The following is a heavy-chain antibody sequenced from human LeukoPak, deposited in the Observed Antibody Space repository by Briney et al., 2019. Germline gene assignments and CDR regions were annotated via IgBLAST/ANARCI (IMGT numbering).Heavy chain of an antibody. CDR2: IIPILGIA. Sequence: SVKVSCKASGGTFSSYAISWVRQAPGQGLEWMGRIIPILGIANYAQKFQGRVTITADKSTSTAYMELSSLRSEDTAVYYRARGYCSGGSCYPGGRYFDYWGQGTLVTVSS. CDR1: GGTFSSYA. V-gene: IGHV1-69*04. J-gene: IGHJ4*02. CDR3: ARGYCSGGSCYPGGRYFDY. D-gene: IGHD2-15*01.